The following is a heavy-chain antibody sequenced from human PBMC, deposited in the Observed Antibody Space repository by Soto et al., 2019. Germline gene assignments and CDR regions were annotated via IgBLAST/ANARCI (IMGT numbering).Heavy chain of an antibody. V-gene: IGHV4-34*01. CDR1: GGSFSGYY. CDR2: INHSGST. Sequence: QVQLQQWGAGLLKPSETLSLTCAVYGGSFSGYYWSWIRQPPGKGLEWMGEINHSGSTNYNPSLKSRVTISIDPSNNQFSLKLSSVTAADTAVYYCARERSHSSYYRSGSYYIDYWGQGTLVTVSS. D-gene: IGHD3-10*01. J-gene: IGHJ4*02. CDR3: ARERSHSSYYRSGSYYIDY.